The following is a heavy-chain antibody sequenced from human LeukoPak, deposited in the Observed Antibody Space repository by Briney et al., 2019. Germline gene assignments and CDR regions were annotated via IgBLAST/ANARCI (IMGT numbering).Heavy chain of an antibody. D-gene: IGHD3-9*01. CDR2: INGGSSGST. Sequence: EGSLRLSCAASGFTFSRYAMSWVRQAPGKGLEWVSAINGGSSGSTYYTDSVKGRFTISRDNSKNTLYLQMNSLRAEDTAVYYCAKTHYDILDFWGQGTLVTVSS. CDR3: AKTHYDILDF. CDR1: GFTFSRYA. V-gene: IGHV3-23*01. J-gene: IGHJ4*02.